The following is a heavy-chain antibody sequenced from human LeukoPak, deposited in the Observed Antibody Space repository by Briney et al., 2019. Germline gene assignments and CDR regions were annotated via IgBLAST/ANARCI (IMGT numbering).Heavy chain of an antibody. J-gene: IGHJ3*02. V-gene: IGHV3-9*01. CDR3: ARDRSRGLLDAFDI. CDR1: GFTFDDYA. D-gene: IGHD3-10*01. CDR2: INWNSDSI. Sequence: GGSLRLSCAVSGFTFDDYAMHWVRQVPGKGLEWVSGINWNSDSIGYADSVKGRFTISRDNAKNSLYLQMNSLRAEDTAVYYCARDRSRGLLDAFDIWGQGTMVTVSS.